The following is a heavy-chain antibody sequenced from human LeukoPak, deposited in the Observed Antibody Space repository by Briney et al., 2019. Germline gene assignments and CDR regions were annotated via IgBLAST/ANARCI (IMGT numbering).Heavy chain of an antibody. V-gene: IGHV3-9*03. Sequence: PGGSLRLSCAASGFTFDDYAMHWVRQAPGKGLEWVSGISWNSGSIGYADSVKGRFTISRDNAKNSLYLQMNSLRAEDMALYYCAKGSGLSSGNFDYWGQGTLVTVSS. D-gene: IGHD3-22*01. CDR1: GFTFDDYA. J-gene: IGHJ4*02. CDR2: ISWNSGSI. CDR3: AKGSGLSSGNFDY.